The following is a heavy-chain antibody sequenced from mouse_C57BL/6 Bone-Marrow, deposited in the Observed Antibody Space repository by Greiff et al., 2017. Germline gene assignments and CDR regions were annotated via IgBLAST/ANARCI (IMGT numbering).Heavy chain of an antibody. V-gene: IGHV1-50*01. CDR2: IDPSDSST. CDR3: APSWAY. J-gene: IGHJ3*01. Sequence: QVQLQQPGAELVKPGASVKLSCKASGYTFTSYWMQWVKQRPGQGLEWIGEIDPSDSSTNYNQKFKGKATLTVDTSTSTAYMQLSSLTSEDSAVYYCAPSWAYWGQGTLVTVSA. CDR1: GYTFTSYW.